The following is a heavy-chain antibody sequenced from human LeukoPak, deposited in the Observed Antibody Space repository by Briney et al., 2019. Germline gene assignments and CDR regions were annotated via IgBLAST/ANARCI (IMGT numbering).Heavy chain of an antibody. CDR3: ASSYDNSGRPVDY. CDR1: GGSISSYY. J-gene: IGHJ4*02. V-gene: IGHV4-59*08. D-gene: IGHD3-22*01. Sequence: PSETLSLTCTVSGGSISSYYWSWIRQPPGKGLEWIGYIYYSGSTNYNPSLKSRVTISVDTSKNQFSLKLSSVTAADTAVYYCASSYDNSGRPVDYWGQGTLVTVSS. CDR2: IYYSGST.